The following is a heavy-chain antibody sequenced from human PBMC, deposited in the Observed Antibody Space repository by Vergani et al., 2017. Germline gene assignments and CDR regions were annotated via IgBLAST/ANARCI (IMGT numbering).Heavy chain of an antibody. Sequence: EVHLVESGGGLVQPGGSLRLSCAASGCTFGKSWMGWVRQPPGKGLEWMANINDAEKEKYYVDSMKGRFTVYSDNAMNFLFLQMNSLRVENTAVYYFAKLDYFRPDIWGQGALLTVSS. D-gene: IGHD2/OR15-2a*01. CDR1: GCTFGKSW. CDR2: INDAEKEK. V-gene: IGHV3-7*01. J-gene: IGHJ4*02. CDR3: AKLDYFRPDI.